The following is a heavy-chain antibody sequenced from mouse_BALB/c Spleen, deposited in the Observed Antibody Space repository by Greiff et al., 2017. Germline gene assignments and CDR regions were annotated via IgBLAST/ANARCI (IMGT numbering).Heavy chain of an antibody. D-gene: IGHD1-1*01. J-gene: IGHJ3*01. Sequence: VQRVESGPQLVRPGASVKISCKASGYSFTSYWMHWVKQRPGQGLEWIGMIDPSDSETRLNQKFKDKATLTVDKSSSTAYMQLSSPTSEDSAVYYCARGDYYGAWFAYWGQGTLVTVSA. V-gene: IGHV1S126*01. CDR1: GYSFTSYW. CDR2: IDPSDSET. CDR3: ARGDYYGAWFAY.